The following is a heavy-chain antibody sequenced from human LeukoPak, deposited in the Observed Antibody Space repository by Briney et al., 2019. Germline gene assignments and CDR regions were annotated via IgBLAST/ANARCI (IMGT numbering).Heavy chain of an antibody. Sequence: PGGSLRLSCAASGFTFSNAWMSWGRQAPGKGLEWGGRIKSKTDGGTTDYAAPVKCRCTISRDDSKNTRYRQRNISRAGDTAVSYCARDITTPSHCSGGSCSSSGAFDIWGQGTMVTVSS. J-gene: IGHJ3*02. CDR2: IKSKTDGGTT. D-gene: IGHD2-15*01. CDR1: GFTFSNAW. CDR3: ARDITTPSHCSGGSCSSSGAFDI. V-gene: IGHV3-15*01.